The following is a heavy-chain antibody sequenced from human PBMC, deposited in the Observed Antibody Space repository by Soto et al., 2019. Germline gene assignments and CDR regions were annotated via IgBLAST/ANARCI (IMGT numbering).Heavy chain of an antibody. CDR1: GDSIRSGEQY. J-gene: IGHJ6*02. CDR2: IYYSGST. V-gene: IGHV4-30-4*01. D-gene: IGHD3-9*01. CDR3: ARVDILTVYGRMDV. Sequence: PSETLSLTSTVSGDSIRSGEQYWSWIRQPPGKGLEWIGYIYYSGSTYYNPSLKSRITISVDTSKNQLSLELTSVTAADTAVYFCARVDILTVYGRMDVWGQGTTVTVSS.